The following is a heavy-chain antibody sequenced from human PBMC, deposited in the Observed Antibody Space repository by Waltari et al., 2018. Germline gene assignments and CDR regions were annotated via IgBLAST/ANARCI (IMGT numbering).Heavy chain of an antibody. D-gene: IGHD3-10*01. CDR3: ATELPIYYGNV. CDR1: GYTFTDYY. V-gene: IGHV1-69-2*01. J-gene: IGHJ6*04. Sequence: EVQLVQSGAEVKKPGATVKISCKASGYTFTDYYMHWVQQAPGKGLGWWGRVDPEDGETIHAEKFQGRVTITADTSTDPAYMELSSLRSEDTAVYYCATELPIYYGNVWGKGTTVTVSS. CDR2: VDPEDGET.